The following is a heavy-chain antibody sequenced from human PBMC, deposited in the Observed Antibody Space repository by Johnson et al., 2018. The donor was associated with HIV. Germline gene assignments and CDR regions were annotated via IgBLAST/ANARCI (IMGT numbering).Heavy chain of an antibody. CDR1: GFTFNRAW. V-gene: IGHV3-13*01. J-gene: IGHJ3*02. Sequence: MLLVESGGGLVKPGGSLRLSCAASGFTFNRAWMSWVRQAPGRGLEWVSAIGTAGDTYYPGSVKGRFTISRENAKNSLYLQMNSLRAGDTAVYYCAREASGSLDAFDIWGQGTMVTVSS. D-gene: IGHD1-26*01. CDR2: IGTAGDT. CDR3: AREASGSLDAFDI.